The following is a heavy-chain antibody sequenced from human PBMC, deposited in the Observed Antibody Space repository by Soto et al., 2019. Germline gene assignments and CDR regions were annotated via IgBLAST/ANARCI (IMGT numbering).Heavy chain of an antibody. CDR1: GFTFSSYG. CDR2: ISYDGSNT. J-gene: IGHJ4*02. V-gene: IGHV3-30*03. D-gene: IGHD5-12*01. Sequence: PGGSLRLSCVASGFTFSSYGMHWVRQAPGKGLEWVAIISYDGSNTYYADSVKGRFTISRDNSKNMLYLQMNSLRAEDTAVYYCARGLTTRGYTGYDPPFASWGQGTLVTVSS. CDR3: ARGLTTRGYTGYDPPFAS.